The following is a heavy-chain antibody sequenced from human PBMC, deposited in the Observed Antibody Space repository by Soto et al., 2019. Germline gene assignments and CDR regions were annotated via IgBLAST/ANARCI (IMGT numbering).Heavy chain of an antibody. D-gene: IGHD1-7*01. V-gene: IGHV3-33*01. CDR3: ARGNWNYGYFDY. J-gene: IGHJ4*02. Sequence: VPLVESGGGVVQPGRSLRLSCAASGFTFNNYGMHWVRQAPGKGLEWVAVIWYDGSYKYNADSVKGRFTISRDTSKNTLYLQMNSLRGEDTAVYHCARGNWNYGYFDYWGQGTLVTVSS. CDR1: GFTFNNYG. CDR2: IWYDGSYK.